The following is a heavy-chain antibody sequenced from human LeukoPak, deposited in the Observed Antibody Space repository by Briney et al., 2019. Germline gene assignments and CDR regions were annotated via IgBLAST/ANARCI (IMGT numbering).Heavy chain of an antibody. D-gene: IGHD6-19*01. CDR3: ARDLVLSQWLVKGILDY. CDR2: ISNDGDT. Sequence: GGSLRLSCAASGFTVSSNYMSWVRQGPGKGLECVSVISNDGDTYYADSVKGRFTISRDNSKNTLYLQMNSLRAEDTAVYYCARDLVLSQWLVKGILDYWGQGTLVTVSS. V-gene: IGHV3-66*02. CDR1: GFTVSSNY. J-gene: IGHJ4*02.